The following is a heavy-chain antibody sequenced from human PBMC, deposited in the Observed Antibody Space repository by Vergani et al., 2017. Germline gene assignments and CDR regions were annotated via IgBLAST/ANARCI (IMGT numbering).Heavy chain of an antibody. CDR2: IRSKANSYAT. Sequence: EVQLVESGGGLVKPGGSLRLSCAASGFTFSNAWMSWVRQAPGKGLEWVGRIRSKANSYATAYAASVKGRFTISRDDSKNTAYLQMNSLKTEDTAVYYCTRHDVGWVYYYGMDVWGQGTTVTVSS. J-gene: IGHJ6*02. CDR1: GFTFSNAW. CDR3: TRHDVGWVYYYGMDV. V-gene: IGHV3-73*01. D-gene: IGHD6-19*01.